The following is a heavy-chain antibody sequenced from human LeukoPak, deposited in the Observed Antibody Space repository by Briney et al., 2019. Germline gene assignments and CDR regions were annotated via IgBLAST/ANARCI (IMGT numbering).Heavy chain of an antibody. D-gene: IGHD4-17*01. CDR2: IYYSGST. CDR3: ARLDYGDYVWGFDY. CDR1: GGSIRSYY. J-gene: IGHJ4*02. V-gene: IGHV4-59*01. Sequence: PSETLSLTCTVSGGSIRSYYWSWIRQPPGKGLEWIGYIYYSGSTNYNPSLKSRVTISVDTSKNQLSLKLSSVTAADTAVYYCARLDYGDYVWGFDYWGQGTLVTVSS.